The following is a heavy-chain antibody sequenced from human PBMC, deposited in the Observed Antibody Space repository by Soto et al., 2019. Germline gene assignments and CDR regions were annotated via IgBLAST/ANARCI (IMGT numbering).Heavy chain of an antibody. J-gene: IGHJ4*02. CDR3: ARHGDVPFDY. V-gene: IGHV4-39*01. CDR2: IYYSGST. CDR1: GGSISSSSYY. Sequence: PSETLSLTCTVSGGSISSSSYYWGWIRQPPGKGLEWIGSIYYSGSTYYNPSLKSRVTISVDTPKNQFSLKLSSVTAADTAVYYCARHGDVPFDYWGQGTLVTSPQ. D-gene: IGHD7-27*01.